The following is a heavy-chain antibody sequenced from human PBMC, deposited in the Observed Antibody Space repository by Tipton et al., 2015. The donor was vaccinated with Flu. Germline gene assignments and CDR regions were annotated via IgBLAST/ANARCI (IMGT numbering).Heavy chain of an antibody. CDR1: GGSISSSSYY. CDR2: IYYSGST. J-gene: IGHJ4*02. CDR3: ARLRANYYDSSGYSDY. Sequence: LRLSCTVSGGSISSSSYYWGWIRQPPGKGLEWIGSIYYSGSTYYNPSLKSRVTISVDTSKNQFSLKLSSVTAADTAVYYCARLRANYYDSSGYSDYWGQGTLVTVAS. V-gene: IGHV4-39*07. D-gene: IGHD3-22*01.